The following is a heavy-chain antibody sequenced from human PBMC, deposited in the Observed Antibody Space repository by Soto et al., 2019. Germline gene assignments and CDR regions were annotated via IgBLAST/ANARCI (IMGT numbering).Heavy chain of an antibody. J-gene: IGHJ4*02. CDR1: GGTFSRHA. V-gene: IGHV1-69*01. D-gene: IGHD3-22*01. Sequence: QVQLVQSGAEVRKPGSSVKVSCKASGGTFSRHAISWVRQAPGQGLEWMGGIIPIFGTANHAQKFQGRVTIIAYESTSTVYMELSRLRSEDTAMYYCARGWGYDSNDYYYAYWGQGTLVIVSS. CDR3: ARGWGYDSNDYYYAY. CDR2: IIPIFGTA.